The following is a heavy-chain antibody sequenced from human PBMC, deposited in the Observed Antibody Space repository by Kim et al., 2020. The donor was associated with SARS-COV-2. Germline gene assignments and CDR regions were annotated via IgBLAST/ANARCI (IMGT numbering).Heavy chain of an antibody. J-gene: IGHJ2*01. CDR3: ARGYNSFDL. Sequence: GGSLRLSCAASGFTFSDYYMDWVRQAPGKGLEWIGRTRNKAHGSTPEYATSVRGTFTISRDDSRMYLQMDSLKIEDTAVYYCARGYNSFDLWGRGTLVIVSS. V-gene: IGHV3-72*01. CDR1: GFTFSDYY. CDR2: TRNKAHGSTP. D-gene: IGHD5-18*01.